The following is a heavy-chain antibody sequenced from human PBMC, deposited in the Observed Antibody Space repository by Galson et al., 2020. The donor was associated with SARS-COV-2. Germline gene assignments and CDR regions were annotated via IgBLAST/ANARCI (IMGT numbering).Heavy chain of an antibody. CDR1: GGSISSYY. Sequence: SETLSLTCTASGGSISSYYLSWIRQPPGKGLEWIGYIYYSGSTNYNPSLKSRVTISVDTSKNQFSLKLSSVTAADTAVYYCASRRYYYYGMDVWGQGTTVTVSS. CDR3: ASRRYYYYGMDV. V-gene: IGHV4-59*08. CDR2: IYYSGST. J-gene: IGHJ6*02.